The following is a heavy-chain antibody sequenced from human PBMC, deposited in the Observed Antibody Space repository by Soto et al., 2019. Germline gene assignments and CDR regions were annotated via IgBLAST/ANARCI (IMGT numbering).Heavy chain of an antibody. V-gene: IGHV3-23*01. D-gene: IGHD3-3*02. Sequence: EVQLLESGGGLVQPGGSLRLSCVASGFAFSSYAMSWVRQAPGKGLEWVSLSGDSTYYADSVKGRFTISRDNSKNTLYLQMNSLRVEDTAVDYCAKESHFSMGLDYWGQGTLVTVSS. CDR2: LSGDST. CDR3: AKESHFSMGLDY. J-gene: IGHJ4*02. CDR1: GFAFSSYA.